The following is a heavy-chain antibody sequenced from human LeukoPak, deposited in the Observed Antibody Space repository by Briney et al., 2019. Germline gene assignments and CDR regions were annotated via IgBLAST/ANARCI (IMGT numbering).Heavy chain of an antibody. J-gene: IGHJ4*02. V-gene: IGHV3-30*12. CDR1: GFTFNSFG. CDR3: ARDSSGGTAWYYFAY. Sequence: GGSLRLSCAASGFTFNSFGIHWVRQAPGKGLEWVAVIYYDGSNNFYSDSVKGRFTISRDNSKNTVFLQMSSLRAEDTAVYYCARDSSGGTAWYYFAYWGQGTLVTVSS. D-gene: IGHD3-22*01. CDR2: IYYDGSNN.